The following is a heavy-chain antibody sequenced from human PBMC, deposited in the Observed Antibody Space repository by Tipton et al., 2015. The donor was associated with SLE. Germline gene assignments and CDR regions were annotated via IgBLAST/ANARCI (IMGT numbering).Heavy chain of an antibody. Sequence: TLSLTCTVSLYSIGSGFYWDWVRQPPGKGLEWIATMHHNGSTYYSPSLRSRVTVSMDTSRNQFYLRGKSVTAADTAVYYCATGHFDYWGQGSLVTVAS. D-gene: IGHD1-14*01. V-gene: IGHV4-38-2*02. CDR1: LYSIGSGFY. CDR3: ATGHFDY. CDR2: MHHNGST. J-gene: IGHJ4*02.